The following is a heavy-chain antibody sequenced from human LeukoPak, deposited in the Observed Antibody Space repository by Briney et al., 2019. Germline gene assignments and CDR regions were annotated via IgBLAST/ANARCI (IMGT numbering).Heavy chain of an antibody. CDR2: ISGSGGDT. V-gene: IGHV3-23*01. CDR1: GFTFSNFL. CDR3: AKKGATTGDFDY. D-gene: IGHD1-26*01. J-gene: IGHJ4*02. Sequence: GGSLRLSCAASGFTFSNFLMTWVRQAPGKGPGWVSAISGSGGDTYYADSVKGRFTISRDNSKNTLYLRMNSLRAEDAAVYYCAKKGATTGDFDYWGQGTLVTVSS.